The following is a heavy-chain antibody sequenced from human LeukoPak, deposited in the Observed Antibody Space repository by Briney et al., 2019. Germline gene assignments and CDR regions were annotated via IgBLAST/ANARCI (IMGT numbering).Heavy chain of an antibody. V-gene: IGHV3-30*02. CDR2: IRYDGSNK. D-gene: IGHD3-10*01. Sequence: PGGSLRLSCAASGFTFSSYGMHWVRQAPGKGLEWVAFIRYDGSNKYYADSVKGRFTISRDNSKNTLYLQMNSLRAEDTAVYYCAKDYGDYGSGSSFDYWGQGTLVTFSS. J-gene: IGHJ4*02. CDR1: GFTFSSYG. CDR3: AKDYGDYGSGSSFDY.